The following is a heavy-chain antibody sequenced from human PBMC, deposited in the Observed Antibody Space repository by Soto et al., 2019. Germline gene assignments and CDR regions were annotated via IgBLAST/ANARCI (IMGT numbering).Heavy chain of an antibody. D-gene: IGHD6-13*01. CDR1: GGSISSSSYY. CDR2: IYYSGST. V-gene: IGHV4-39*01. Sequence: SETLSLTCTVSGGSISSSSYYWGWIRQPPGKGLEWIGSIYYSGSTYYNPSLKSRVTISVDTSKNQFSLKLSSVTAADTAVYYCARHHPYSSSWYVGAYYYYGMDVWGQGTTVT. J-gene: IGHJ6*02. CDR3: ARHHPYSSSWYVGAYYYYGMDV.